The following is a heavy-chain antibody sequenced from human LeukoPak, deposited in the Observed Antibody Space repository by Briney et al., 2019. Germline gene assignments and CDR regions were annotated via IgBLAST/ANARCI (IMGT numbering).Heavy chain of an antibody. D-gene: IGHD3-22*01. Sequence: KTSETLSLTCAVSGGSISSSNWWSWVRQPPGKGLEWIGEIYHSGSTNYNPSLKSRVTISVDKSKNQFSLKLSSVTAADTAVYYCTRELRYDNSDSGAFWGQGTVVTVSS. CDR1: GGSISSSNW. J-gene: IGHJ3*01. V-gene: IGHV4-4*02. CDR3: TRELRYDNSDSGAF. CDR2: IYHSGST.